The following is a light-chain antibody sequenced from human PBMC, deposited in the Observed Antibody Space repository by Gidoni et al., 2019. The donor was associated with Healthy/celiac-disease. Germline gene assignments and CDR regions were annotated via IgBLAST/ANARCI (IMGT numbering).Light chain of an antibody. J-gene: IGKJ2*01. Sequence: EIVLKQSPATLPLSPGEIATLSCRASQSVSSYLAWYQQKPGQAPRLFISDASNRATGIPARFSGSGSGTDFTLTISSLEPEDFAVYYCQQRSNYTFGQGTKLEIK. V-gene: IGKV3-11*01. CDR3: QQRSNYT. CDR2: DAS. CDR1: QSVSSY.